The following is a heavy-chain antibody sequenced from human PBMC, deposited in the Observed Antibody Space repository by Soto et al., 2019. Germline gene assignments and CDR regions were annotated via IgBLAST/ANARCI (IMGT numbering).Heavy chain of an antibody. D-gene: IGHD1-20*01. Sequence: PGGSLRLSCEASGFTFGDSYTAWIRQAPGEGLEWISYISSSSTYIKYADSVKGRFTISRDNAKNSLYLQMTNLRVGDTAVYYCARAPAITGTLLDPSGPGTLLTVSS. CDR1: GFTFGDSY. V-gene: IGHV3-11*06. CDR3: ARAPAITGTLLDP. CDR2: ISSSSTYI. J-gene: IGHJ5*02.